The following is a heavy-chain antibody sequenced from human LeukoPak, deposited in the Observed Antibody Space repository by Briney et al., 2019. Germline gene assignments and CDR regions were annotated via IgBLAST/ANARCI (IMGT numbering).Heavy chain of an antibody. CDR2: INSDGSRS. V-gene: IGHV3-74*01. J-gene: IGHJ4*02. CDR3: VSGDSYALSDY. D-gene: IGHD3-16*01. Sequence: GGSLRLSCAASEFTFSSYWMHWVRQAPGKGLVWVSRINSDGSRSNYADSVMGRFTISRDNAENALYLQMNSLRVEDTAVYYCVSGDSYALSDYWGQGTLVTVSS. CDR1: EFTFSSYW.